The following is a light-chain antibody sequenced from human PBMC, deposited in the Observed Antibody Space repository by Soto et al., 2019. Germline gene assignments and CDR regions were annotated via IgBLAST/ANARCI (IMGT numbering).Light chain of an antibody. Sequence: QSALTQPTSVSGASGQRITISCTGSGSNIGAGYDVGCYQHLPGTAPQLLIFGINDRPSGVPDRFSGSTSGTSASLAITGLQAEDAADYYCQSYDSGLSGPVFGGGTKVTVL. CDR1: GSNIGAGYD. V-gene: IGLV1-40*01. CDR2: GIN. J-gene: IGLJ3*02. CDR3: QSYDSGLSGPV.